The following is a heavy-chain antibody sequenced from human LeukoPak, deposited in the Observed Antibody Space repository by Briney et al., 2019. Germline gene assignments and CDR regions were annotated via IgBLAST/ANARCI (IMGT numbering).Heavy chain of an antibody. D-gene: IGHD2-2*01. Sequence: SVKVSCKASGGTFSSYAISWVRQAPGQGLEWMGRIIPILGIANYAQTFQGRVTITADKSTSTAYMELSSLRSEDTAVYYCASAPSASWDLNWFDPWGQGTLVTVSS. V-gene: IGHV1-69*04. CDR2: IIPILGIA. CDR3: ASAPSASWDLNWFDP. CDR1: GGTFSSYA. J-gene: IGHJ5*02.